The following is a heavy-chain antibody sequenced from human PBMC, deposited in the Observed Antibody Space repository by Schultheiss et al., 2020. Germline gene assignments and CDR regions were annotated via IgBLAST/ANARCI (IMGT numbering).Heavy chain of an antibody. CDR1: GGSFSGYY. Sequence: SETLSLTCAVYGGSFSGYYWSWIRQPPGKGLEWIGYIYYSGSTNYNPSLKSRVTISVDTSKNQFSLKLSSVTAADTAVYYCARWTATSRAYYYYYGMDVWGQGTTVTVSS. CDR3: ARWTATSRAYYYYYGMDV. CDR2: IYYSGST. V-gene: IGHV4-59*12. D-gene: IGHD3-10*01. J-gene: IGHJ6*02.